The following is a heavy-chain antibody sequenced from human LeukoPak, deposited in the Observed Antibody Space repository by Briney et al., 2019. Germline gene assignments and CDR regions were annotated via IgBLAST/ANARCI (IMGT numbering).Heavy chain of an antibody. J-gene: IGHJ6*03. V-gene: IGHV3-23*01. CDR2: ISGSGGST. D-gene: IGHD2-2*01. CDR1: GFTFSSYA. CDR3: AKVGSTSIYYYYYMDV. Sequence: GGSLRLSCAASGFTFSSYAMSWVRQAPGKGLEWVSAISGSGGSTYYADSVKGRFTISRDNSKNTLYLQMNSLRAEDTAVYYCAKVGSTSIYYYYYMDVWGKGTTATVSS.